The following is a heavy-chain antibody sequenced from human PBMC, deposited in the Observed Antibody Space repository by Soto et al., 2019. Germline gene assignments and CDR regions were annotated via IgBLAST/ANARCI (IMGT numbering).Heavy chain of an antibody. CDR2: MSYDGSNK. V-gene: IGHV3-30-3*01. Sequence: QVQLVESGGGVVQPGRSLRLSCAASGFTFSSYAMHWVRRAPGKGLEWMAVMSYDGSNKYYADSVKGRFTISRDNSKNTLYLQMNGLRPEDTALYYGARDGGAYWGQGTLVIVSS. D-gene: IGHD3-16*01. J-gene: IGHJ4*02. CDR3: ARDGGAY. CDR1: GFTFSSYA.